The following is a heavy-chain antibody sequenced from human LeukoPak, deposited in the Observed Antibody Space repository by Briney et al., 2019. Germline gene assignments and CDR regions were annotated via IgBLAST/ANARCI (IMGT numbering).Heavy chain of an antibody. J-gene: IGHJ6*03. CDR2: ISWDGGGT. CDR3: AKEEKSRSWSEMDF. Sequence: GSLRLSCAASLFTLVDYVMHWVRQPRWRGLEWVSLISWDGGGTFYAESVRGRFTISRDNNKNSLYLQMNSLKIEDADLYYCAKEEKSRSWSEMDFWGKGTTVIVSS. CDR1: LFTLVDYV. D-gene: IGHD1-26*01. V-gene: IGHV3-43D*04.